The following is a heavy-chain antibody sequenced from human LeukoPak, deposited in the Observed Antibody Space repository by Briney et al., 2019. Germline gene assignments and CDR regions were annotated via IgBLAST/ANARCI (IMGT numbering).Heavy chain of an antibody. CDR2: IYYSGST. CDR3: ARGRGLLWFGESLIPYYFDY. CDR1: GGSISSYY. V-gene: IGHV4-59*01. J-gene: IGHJ4*02. D-gene: IGHD3-10*01. Sequence: SETLSLTCTVSGGSISSYYWSWIRQPPGKGLEWIGYIYYSGSTNYNPSLKSRVTISVDTSKNQFSLKLSSVTAAGTAVYYCARGRGLLWFGESLIPYYFDYWGQGTLVTVSS.